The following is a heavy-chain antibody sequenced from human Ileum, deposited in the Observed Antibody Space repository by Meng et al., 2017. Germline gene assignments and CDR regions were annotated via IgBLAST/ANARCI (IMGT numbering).Heavy chain of an antibody. CDR1: GFTFSNAW. J-gene: IGHJ3*02. D-gene: IGHD6-6*01. V-gene: IGHV3-15*01. CDR3: TTAVYSSSSDPIDAFDI. CDR2: IKSKTDGGTT. Sequence: GESLKISCAASGFTFSNAWMSWVRQAPGKGLEWVGRIKSKTDGGTTDYAAPVKGRFTISRDDSTNTLYLQMNSLKTEDTAVYYCTTAVYSSSSDPIDAFDIWGQGTMVTVSS.